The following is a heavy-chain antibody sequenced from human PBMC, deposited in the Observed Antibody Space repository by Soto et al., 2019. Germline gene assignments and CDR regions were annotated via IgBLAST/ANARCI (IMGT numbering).Heavy chain of an antibody. D-gene: IGHD2-15*01. V-gene: IGHV3-15*07. CDR1: GFSFNEAW. CDR2: IKTSAGGGAT. Sequence: EVQLVESAGGLVKPGGSLRLSCVASGFSFNEAWMNWVRQAPGEGLEWVGRIKTSAGGGATDYAAPVQGRFTISREDSKNALYLHMNSLRTEDTAIYYCTTGSVEGIRGQGTTVTVSS. CDR3: TTGSVEGI. J-gene: IGHJ6*02.